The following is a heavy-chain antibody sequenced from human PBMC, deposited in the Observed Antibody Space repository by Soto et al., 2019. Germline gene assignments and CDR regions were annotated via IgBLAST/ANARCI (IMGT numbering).Heavy chain of an antibody. D-gene: IGHD6-13*01. CDR1: GGSVSISSYY. CDR3: ARLPRIAAAMYYFDY. Sequence: SDTLSLTCTVSGGSVSISSYYWGWVLHPPGKGLEWIGSVYYSGSTYYNPSLESRVTISVDKSKNQFSLKLMSLSAADTAVYYCARLPRIAAAMYYFDYWGQGTLVTVSS. CDR2: VYYSGST. J-gene: IGHJ4*02. V-gene: IGHV4-39*01.